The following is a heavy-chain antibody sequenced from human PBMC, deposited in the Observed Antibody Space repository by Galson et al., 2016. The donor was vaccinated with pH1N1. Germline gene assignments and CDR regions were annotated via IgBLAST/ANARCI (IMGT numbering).Heavy chain of an antibody. CDR2: IVGIFRSA. CDR1: GGPLNSHA. Sequence: SVKVSCKASGGPLNSHAISWVRQAPGQGLEWMGRIVGIFRSANYAQKFQGRVTITADEFMSTTYMELSSLRSDDPAMYYCATSLSTGWYGNYFQHWGQGTLVTVSS. V-gene: IGHV1-69*13. J-gene: IGHJ1*01. CDR3: ATSLSTGWYGNYFQH. D-gene: IGHD6-19*01.